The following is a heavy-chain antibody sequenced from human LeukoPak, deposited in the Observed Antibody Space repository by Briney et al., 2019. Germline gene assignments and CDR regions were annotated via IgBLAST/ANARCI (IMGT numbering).Heavy chain of an antibody. Sequence: PGGSLRLSCAASGFTVSSNYMSWVRQVPGKGLVRVSRISSDGSSISYADSVRGRFTISRDNAKNTLYLQMNSLRAEDAAVYYCARGWEPYDAFDIWGQGTMVTVSS. D-gene: IGHD1-26*01. CDR1: GFTVSSNY. CDR2: ISSDGSSI. V-gene: IGHV3-74*01. J-gene: IGHJ3*02. CDR3: ARGWEPYDAFDI.